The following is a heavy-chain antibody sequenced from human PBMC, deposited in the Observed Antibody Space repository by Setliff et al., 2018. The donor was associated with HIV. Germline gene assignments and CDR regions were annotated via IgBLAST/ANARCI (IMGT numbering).Heavy chain of an antibody. CDR3: ARDSRWLQFPYFDS. CDR2: MYTDGST. Sequence: SETLSLTCTVSGGSITSGNYFWSWIRQPAGKGLEWIGHMYTDGSTNYNPTFKSRVTISADTSKNQFSLKLSSVTAADTAVYYCARDSRWLQFPYFDSWGQGTPVTVSS. V-gene: IGHV4-61*09. CDR1: GGSITSGNYF. J-gene: IGHJ4*01. D-gene: IGHD5-12*01.